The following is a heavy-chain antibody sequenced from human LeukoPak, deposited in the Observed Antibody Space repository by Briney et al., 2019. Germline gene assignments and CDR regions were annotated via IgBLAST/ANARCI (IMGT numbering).Heavy chain of an antibody. V-gene: IGHV1-69*05. CDR2: IIPIFGTA. J-gene: IGHJ5*02. CDR1: GGTFSSYA. D-gene: IGHD3-10*01. Sequence: GASVKVSCKASGGTFSSYAISWVRQAPGQGLEWMGGIIPIFGTANYAQKFQGRVTITTDESTSTAYMELSSLRSEGTAVYYCARVWEEGYYGSGSYVSWFDPWGQGTLVTVSS. CDR3: ARVWEEGYYGSGSYVSWFDP.